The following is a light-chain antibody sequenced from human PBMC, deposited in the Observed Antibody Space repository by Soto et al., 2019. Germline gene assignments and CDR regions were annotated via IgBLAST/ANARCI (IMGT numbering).Light chain of an antibody. CDR1: SSNIGAGYV. J-gene: IGLJ3*02. V-gene: IGLV1-40*01. CDR2: DNS. Sequence: QSVLTQPPSVSGAPGRRVTISCTGSSSNIGAGYVVHWYQKLPGTAPKLLIYDNSNRPSGVPDRFSGSKSGTSASLAITGLQAEDEADYYCQSYDSSRSGFVVFGGGTKLTVL. CDR3: QSYDSSRSGFVV.